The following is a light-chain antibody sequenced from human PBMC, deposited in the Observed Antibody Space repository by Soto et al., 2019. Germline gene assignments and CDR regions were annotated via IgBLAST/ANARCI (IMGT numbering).Light chain of an antibody. CDR2: GAS. J-gene: IGKJ2*01. V-gene: IGKV3-15*01. Sequence: EIVMTQSPATLSVSPGERATLSCRASQSVSSNLAWYQQKPGQAPRLLIYGASTRATGIPARFSGSGSGTESTLTISSLQSEDFAVYYCKQYNNWPYTCGQGTKLEIK. CDR3: KQYNNWPYT. CDR1: QSVSSN.